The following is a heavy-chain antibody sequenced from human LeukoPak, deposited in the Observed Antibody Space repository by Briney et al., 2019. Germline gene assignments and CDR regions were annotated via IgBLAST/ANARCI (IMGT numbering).Heavy chain of an antibody. V-gene: IGHV4-39*01. J-gene: IGHJ4*02. CDR3: ASENCSGTSCSSFDY. D-gene: IGHD2-2*01. CDR1: GGSISSSSYY. CDR2: IYYSGST. Sequence: SETLSLTCTVSGGSISSSSYYWGWIRQPPGKGLEWIGSIYYSGSTYYNPSLKGRVTISVDTSKNQFSLRLSSVTAADTAVYYCASENCSGTSCSSFDYWGQGTLVTVSS.